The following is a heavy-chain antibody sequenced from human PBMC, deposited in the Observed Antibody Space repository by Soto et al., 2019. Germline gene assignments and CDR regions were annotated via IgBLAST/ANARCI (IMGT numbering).Heavy chain of an antibody. D-gene: IGHD5-18*01. Sequence: GRSMLLPSPAFGFNVGGNYMRLVRNATGKGVECVSVIYSGGSTYYADSVKGRFTISRDNSKNTLYLQMNSLRAEDTAVYYCARDGRSKYAAIPQYFYYGMDFWGQGITVTVSS. CDR2: IYSGGST. CDR1: GFNVGGNY. CDR3: ARDGRSKYAAIPQYFYYGMDF. V-gene: IGHV3-53*01. J-gene: IGHJ6*02.